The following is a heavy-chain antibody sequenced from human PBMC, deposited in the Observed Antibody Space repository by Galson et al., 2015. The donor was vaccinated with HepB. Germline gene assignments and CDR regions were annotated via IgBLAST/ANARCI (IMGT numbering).Heavy chain of an antibody. Sequence: SLRLSCAASGFTVRSNYMNWVRQAPGKGLEWVSVIYSGGSTYYADSVKGRFTISRDNSKNTLYLQMNSLRIEDTAVYYCAREGSCSSTTCYDHYYYGLDVWGQGTTVTVSS. D-gene: IGHD2-2*01. CDR1: GFTVRSNY. V-gene: IGHV3-66*02. J-gene: IGHJ6*02. CDR2: IYSGGST. CDR3: AREGSCSSTTCYDHYYYGLDV.